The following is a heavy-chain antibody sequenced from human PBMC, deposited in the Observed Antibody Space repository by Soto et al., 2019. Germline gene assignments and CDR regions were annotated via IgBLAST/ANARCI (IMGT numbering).Heavy chain of an antibody. Sequence: PSETLSLTCTVSGGSISSSSYYWGWIRQPPGKGLEWIGSIYYSGSTYYNPSLKSRVTISVDTSKNQFSLKLSSVTAADTAVYYCARHYYFRSSWYWFDPWGQGTLVTVSS. CDR3: ARHYYFRSSWYWFDP. CDR1: GGSISSSSYY. D-gene: IGHD6-13*01. J-gene: IGHJ5*02. V-gene: IGHV4-39*01. CDR2: IYYSGST.